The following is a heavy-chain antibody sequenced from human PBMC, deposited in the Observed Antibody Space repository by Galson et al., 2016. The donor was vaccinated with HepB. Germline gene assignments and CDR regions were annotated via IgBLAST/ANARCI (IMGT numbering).Heavy chain of an antibody. D-gene: IGHD5/OR15-5a*01. V-gene: IGHV3-72*01. J-gene: IGHJ4*02. CDR3: VRWVSGAADY. CDR1: GYTSSDHY. CDR2: TRNRRNSFIT. Sequence: SLRLSCAASGYTSSDHYMDWVRQATGKGLEWVSRTRNRRNSFITEYAASVRGRFTISRDDSKNSVYLQMNSLKTEDTAVYYCVRWVSGAADYWGQGALVTVSS.